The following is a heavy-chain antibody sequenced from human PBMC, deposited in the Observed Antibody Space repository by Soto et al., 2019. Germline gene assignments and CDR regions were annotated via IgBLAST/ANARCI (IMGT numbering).Heavy chain of an antibody. CDR3: ARWDFHSGSYYSREKYFDY. D-gene: IGHD1-26*01. CDR1: GGSISSSNW. Sequence: QVQLQESGPGLVKPSGTLSLTCAVSGGSISSSNWWSWVRQPPGKGLEWIGEIYHSGSTNYNPSLKSRVTISVDKSKNQFSLKLSSVTAADTAVYYCARWDFHSGSYYSREKYFDYWGQGTLVTVSS. CDR2: IYHSGST. J-gene: IGHJ4*02. V-gene: IGHV4-4*02.